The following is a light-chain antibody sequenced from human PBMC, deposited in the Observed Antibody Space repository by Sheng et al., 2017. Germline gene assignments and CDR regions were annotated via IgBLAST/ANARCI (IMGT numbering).Light chain of an antibody. CDR2: DAS. J-gene: IGKJ4*01. CDR3: QQRSNWPLALT. Sequence: EIVLTQSPATLSLSPGERATLSCRASQSVSSYLAWYQQKPGQAPRLLIYDASNRATGIPARFSGSGSGTDFTLTISSLEPEDFAVYYCQQRSNWPLALTFGRRDQGRRSN. V-gene: IGKV3-11*01. CDR1: QSVSSY.